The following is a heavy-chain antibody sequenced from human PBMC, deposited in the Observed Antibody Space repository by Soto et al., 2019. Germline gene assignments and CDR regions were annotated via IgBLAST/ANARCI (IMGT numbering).Heavy chain of an antibody. Sequence: QVHLQESGPGLVKPSETLSLTCSVSGDSIGSGEYYWNWIRHHPEKGLEWIGFVHHSGSTFYNPSLESRVSISIDTSQNQFSLKVTSGSGVATAVYYCARRPTGSGSSYFEIWGQGTLITVSS. J-gene: IGHJ4*02. D-gene: IGHD3-10*01. V-gene: IGHV4-31*03. CDR1: GDSIGSGEYY. CDR3: ARRPTGSGSSYFEI. CDR2: VHHSGST.